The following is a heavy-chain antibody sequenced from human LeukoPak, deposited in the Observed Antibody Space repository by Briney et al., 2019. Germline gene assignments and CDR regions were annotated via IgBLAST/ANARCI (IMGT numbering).Heavy chain of an antibody. D-gene: IGHD4-17*01. CDR3: ARDRGYRDFYAFDI. CDR1: GYTFTCYG. V-gene: IGHV1-18*01. J-gene: IGHJ3*02. CDR2: ISAYNGNT. Sequence: ASVKVSCKASGYTFTCYGITWVRQAPGQGLEWMGWISAYNGNTNYAQKLQGRVTMTTDTSTSTAYMELRSLRSDDTAVYYCARDRGYRDFYAFDIWGQGTMVIVSS.